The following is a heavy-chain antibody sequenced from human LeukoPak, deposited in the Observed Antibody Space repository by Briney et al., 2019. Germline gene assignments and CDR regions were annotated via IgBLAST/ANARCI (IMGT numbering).Heavy chain of an antibody. CDR2: INTVATYI. CDR3: ARLRRNGDSGGFYYYYDY. V-gene: IGHV3-21*01. J-gene: IGHJ4*02. CDR1: GFTFTSFS. Sequence: PGGSLRLSCAASGFTFTSFSFNWVRQAPGKGLEWVSSINTVATYIYYADSVRGRCTISRDNAKNSVYLQMDSLRAEDTGVYYCARLRRNGDSGGFYYYYDYWGQGTLVTVSS. D-gene: IGHD3-22*01.